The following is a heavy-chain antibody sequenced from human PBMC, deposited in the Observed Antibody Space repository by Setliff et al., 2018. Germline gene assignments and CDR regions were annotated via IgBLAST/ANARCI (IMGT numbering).Heavy chain of an antibody. V-gene: IGHV4-61*02. Sequence: SETLSLTCTVSGVSFGSGTYYWSWIRQPAGKGLEWIGLIQSTGNTNYNPSLQSRVTISIDTSKNQFSLKMSSVTAADTAMYYCAGTPARGTTWLSPFDYWGQGTLVTVSS. D-gene: IGHD5-12*01. J-gene: IGHJ4*02. CDR3: AGTPARGTTWLSPFDY. CDR2: IQSTGNT. CDR1: GVSFGSGTYY.